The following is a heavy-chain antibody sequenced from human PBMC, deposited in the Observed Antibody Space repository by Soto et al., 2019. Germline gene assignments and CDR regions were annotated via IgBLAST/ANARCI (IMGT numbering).Heavy chain of an antibody. J-gene: IGHJ4*02. CDR3: ARDGTASSGWYYFDY. V-gene: IGHV3-33*01. D-gene: IGHD6-19*01. CDR2: IWYDGSNK. Sequence: QVQLVESGGGVVQPGRSLRLSCAASGFTFSSYGMHWVRQAPGKGLEWVAVIWYDGSNKYYADSVKGRFTISRDNSKNTRDLQMNSLRAEDTAVYYCARDGTASSGWYYFDYWGQGTLVTVSS. CDR1: GFTFSSYG.